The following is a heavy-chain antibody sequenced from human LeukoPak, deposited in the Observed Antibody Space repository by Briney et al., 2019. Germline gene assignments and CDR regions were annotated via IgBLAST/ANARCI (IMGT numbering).Heavy chain of an antibody. D-gene: IGHD3-3*01. CDR3: ARAGRRLFGVLIPLSFDY. V-gene: IGHV1-46*01. CDR1: GYTFTRYG. J-gene: IGHJ4*02. CDR2: IIPSDGYT. Sequence: ASVKVSCKAFGYTFTRYGVSWVRQAPGPGLEWMGTIIPSDGYTSYAQRFQDRVTMTRDMSSSTVYMELSSLRSEDTAVYYCARAGRRLFGVLIPLSFDYWGQGTQVTVSS.